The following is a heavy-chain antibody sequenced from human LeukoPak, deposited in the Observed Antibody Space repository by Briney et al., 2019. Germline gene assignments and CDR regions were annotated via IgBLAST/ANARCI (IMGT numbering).Heavy chain of an antibody. CDR1: GYSISSGYF. CDR3: ARRFYYYGSGSYNRLDY. J-gene: IGHJ4*02. V-gene: IGHV4-38-2*02. Sequence: SETLSLTCTVSGYSISSGYFWGWIRQPPGKGLEWIGSFYHSGITYYNPSLKSRVTISVEMSKNQFSLKLSSVTAADTAVYYCARRFYYYGSGSYNRLDYWGQGTLVTVSS. D-gene: IGHD3-10*01. CDR2: FYHSGIT.